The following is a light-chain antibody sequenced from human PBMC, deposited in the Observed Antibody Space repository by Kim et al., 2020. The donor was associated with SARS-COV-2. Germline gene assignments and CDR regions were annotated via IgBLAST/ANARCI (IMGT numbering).Light chain of an antibody. Sequence: NFMLTQPHSVSESPGKTVTISCTRSSGSIDDNYVQWYQQRPGGVPTAVIYEDDQRPSGVSDRFSGSIDNSSNSASLTISGLRTEDEADYYCQSYNRDNVLFGGVTQLTVL. CDR3: QSYNRDNVL. J-gene: IGLJ2*01. V-gene: IGLV6-57*04. CDR1: SGSIDDNY. CDR2: EDD.